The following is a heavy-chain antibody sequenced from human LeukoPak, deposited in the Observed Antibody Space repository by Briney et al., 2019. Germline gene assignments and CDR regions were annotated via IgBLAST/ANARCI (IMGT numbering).Heavy chain of an antibody. D-gene: IGHD3-22*01. Sequence: GGSLRLSCAASGFTFSSYAMSWVRQAPGKGLEWASAISGSGGSTYYADSVKGRFTISRDNSKNTLYLQMNSLRAEDTAVYYCAKDARDYYDSSGYYQIGYFDYWGQGTLVTVSS. CDR2: ISGSGGST. CDR3: AKDARDYYDSSGYYQIGYFDY. J-gene: IGHJ4*02. V-gene: IGHV3-23*01. CDR1: GFTFSSYA.